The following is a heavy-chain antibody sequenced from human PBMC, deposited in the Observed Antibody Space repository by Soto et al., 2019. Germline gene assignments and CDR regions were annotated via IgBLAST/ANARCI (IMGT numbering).Heavy chain of an antibody. J-gene: IGHJ4*02. CDR2: INAGNGNT. D-gene: IGHD3-22*01. CDR3: ARGIKSGYYSY. Sequence: ASEKVSCKASGYTFTSYAMHWVRQAPGQRLEWMGWINAGNGNTKYSQKFQGRVTITRDTSASTAYMELSSLRSEDTAVYYCARGIKSGYYSYWGQGTLVTVSS. V-gene: IGHV1-3*01. CDR1: GYTFTSYA.